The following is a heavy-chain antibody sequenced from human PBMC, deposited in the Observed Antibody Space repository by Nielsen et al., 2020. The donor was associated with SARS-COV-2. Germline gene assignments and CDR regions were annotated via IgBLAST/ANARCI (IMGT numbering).Heavy chain of an antibody. CDR3: AKDSRIVVVPAAILDY. CDR2: INWNGGST. CDR1: GFTFDDYG. V-gene: IGHV3-20*04. Sequence: GESLKISCAASGFTFDDYGMSWVRQAPGKGLEWVSGINWNGGSTGYADSVKGRFTISRDNSKNTLYLQMNSLRAEDTAVYYCAKDSRIVVVPAAILDYWGQGTLVTVSS. J-gene: IGHJ4*02. D-gene: IGHD2-2*01.